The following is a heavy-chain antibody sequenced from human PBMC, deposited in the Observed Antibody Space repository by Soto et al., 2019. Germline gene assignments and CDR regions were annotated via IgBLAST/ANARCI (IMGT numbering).Heavy chain of an antibody. D-gene: IGHD6-6*01. CDR1: GGSLSDYY. Sequence: SETLSLTYTVSGGSLSDYYWTWIRQPPGKGLEWIGYIHYSGSTNYNPSLKSRVTISVDTSKNQFSLKLRSVTAADTAMYHCARGGIAARKGRWFDPWGQGAPVTVSS. CDR2: IHYSGST. V-gene: IGHV4-59*01. CDR3: ARGGIAARKGRWFDP. J-gene: IGHJ5*02.